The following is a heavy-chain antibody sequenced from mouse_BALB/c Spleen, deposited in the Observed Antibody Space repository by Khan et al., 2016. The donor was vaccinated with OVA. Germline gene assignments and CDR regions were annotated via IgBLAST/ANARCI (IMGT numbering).Heavy chain of an antibody. CDR2: IDPFNTGT. CDR1: GYSFITYY. V-gene: IGHV1S135*01. D-gene: IGHD3-3*01. CDR3: ARGTYGY. Sequence: LQQSGPELMKPGDSVNISCKASGYSFITYYIHWVKQSRGKSLEWIGYIDPFNTGTDYNQKFKGQATLTVDKSSNTAYMHLTSLTSEDSAVYYCARGTYGYWGQGTLVTVAA. J-gene: IGHJ3*02.